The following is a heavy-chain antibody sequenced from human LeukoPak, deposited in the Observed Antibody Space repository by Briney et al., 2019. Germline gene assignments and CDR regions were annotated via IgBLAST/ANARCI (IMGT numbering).Heavy chain of an antibody. V-gene: IGHV4-30-2*01. Sequence: SETLSLTCAVSGGSISSGGYSWSWIRQPPGKGLEWIGYIYHSGSTYYNPSLKSRVTISVDRSKNQFSLKLSSVTAADTAVYYCARAGTSPQGGVSYGMDVWGQGTTVTVSS. CDR1: GGSISSGGYS. J-gene: IGHJ6*02. CDR3: ARAGTSPQGGVSYGMDV. D-gene: IGHD2-2*01. CDR2: IYHSGST.